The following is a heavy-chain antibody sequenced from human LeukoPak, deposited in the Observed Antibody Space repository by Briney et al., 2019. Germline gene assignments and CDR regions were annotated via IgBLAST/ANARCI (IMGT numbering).Heavy chain of an antibody. CDR3: ARILCYGDFNWFDP. Sequence: ESGPTLVNPTQTLTLTCTFSGFSLSTCGMCVSWIRQPPGKALEWLARIDWDDDKYYSTSLKTRLTISKDTSKNQVVLTMTNMDPVDTATYYCARILCYGDFNWFDPWRQGTLVTVSS. D-gene: IGHD4-17*01. J-gene: IGHJ5*02. CDR2: IDWDDDK. V-gene: IGHV2-70*11. CDR1: GFSLSTCGMC.